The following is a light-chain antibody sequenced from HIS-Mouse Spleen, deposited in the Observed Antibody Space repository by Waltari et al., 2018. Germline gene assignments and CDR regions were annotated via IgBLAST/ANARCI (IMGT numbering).Light chain of an antibody. V-gene: IGKV4-1*01. Sequence: DIVMTQSPDSLAVALGERATIHCKSSQSVLYSSNNKNYLAWYQQKPGQPPKLLIYLESTRESGVPDRFSGSGSGTDFTLTISSLQAEDVAVYYCQQFYSTPPITFGQGTRLEIK. CDR3: QQFYSTPPIT. J-gene: IGKJ5*01. CDR1: QSVLYSSNNKNY. CDR2: LES.